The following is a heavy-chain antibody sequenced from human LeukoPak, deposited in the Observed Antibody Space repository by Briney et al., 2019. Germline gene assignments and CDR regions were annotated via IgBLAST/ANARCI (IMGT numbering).Heavy chain of an antibody. CDR2: INHSGST. Sequence: SETLSLTCAVYGGSFSGYYWSWIRQPPGKGLEWIGEINHSGSTNYNPSLKSRVTISVDTSKNQFSLKLSSVTAADTAVYYCARTEIPYYYYMDVWGKGTTVTVSS. J-gene: IGHJ6*03. CDR1: GGSFSGYY. CDR3: ARTEIPYYYYMDV. V-gene: IGHV4-34*01. D-gene: IGHD2-21*02.